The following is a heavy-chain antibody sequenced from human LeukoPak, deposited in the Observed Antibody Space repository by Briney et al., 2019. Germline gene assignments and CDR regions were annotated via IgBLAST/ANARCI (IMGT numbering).Heavy chain of an antibody. CDR2: IIWNGGRT. CDR3: AKASGYSFGHFDY. CDR1: GFTFDDYA. V-gene: IGHV3-9*01. D-gene: IGHD5-18*01. J-gene: IGHJ4*02. Sequence: GGSLRLSCAASGFTFDDYAMHWVRQAPGKGLEWVSDIIWNGGRTGYADSVKGRFTISRDNAKNSLYLQMNNLRPEDTALYYCAKASGYSFGHFDYWGQGTLVTVSS.